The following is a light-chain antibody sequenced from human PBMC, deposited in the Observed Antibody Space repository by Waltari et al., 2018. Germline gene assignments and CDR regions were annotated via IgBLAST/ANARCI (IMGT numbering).Light chain of an antibody. Sequence: QAALTQPPSVSGSPGQSVSISCTGTSSDIGGYNYVSWYQQHPGRAPKLMIFDVSKRPSGVSDRFSGSKSGDTASLTISGLQAEDEADYYCSSDAGSRTLFAGGTRLTVL. V-gene: IGLV2-14*03. CDR1: SSDIGGYNY. J-gene: IGLJ2*01. CDR3: SSDAGSRTL. CDR2: DVS.